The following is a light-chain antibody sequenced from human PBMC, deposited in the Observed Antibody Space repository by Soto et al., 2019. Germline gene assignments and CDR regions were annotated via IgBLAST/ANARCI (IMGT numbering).Light chain of an antibody. CDR3: QQRTNWPLLT. V-gene: IGKV3-11*01. CDR1: QSVSNY. J-gene: IGKJ4*01. CDR2: DAS. Sequence: EIVLTQSPATRSLSPGERATLSCRASQSVSNYLAWYQQKPGQAPRLLIYDASNRATGIPARFSGSGSGTDFTLTISSLEPEDFAVYYCQQRTNWPLLTFGGGTKVEIK.